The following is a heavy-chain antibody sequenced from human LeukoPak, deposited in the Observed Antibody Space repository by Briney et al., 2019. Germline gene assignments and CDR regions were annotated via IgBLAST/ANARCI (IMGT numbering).Heavy chain of an antibody. V-gene: IGHV4-59*01. Sequence: SETLSLTCAVYGGSFSGYYWSWIRQPPGKGLEWIGYIYYSGSTNYNPSLMSRVTISVDTSKNQFSLKLSSVTAADTAVYYCARDRGYYGSGSPIRFDPWGQGTLVTVSS. J-gene: IGHJ5*02. D-gene: IGHD3-10*01. CDR1: GGSFSGYY. CDR3: ARDRGYYGSGSPIRFDP. CDR2: IYYSGST.